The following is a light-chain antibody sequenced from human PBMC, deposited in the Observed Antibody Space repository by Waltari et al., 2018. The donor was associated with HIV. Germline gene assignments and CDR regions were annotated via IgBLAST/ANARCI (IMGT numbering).Light chain of an antibody. J-gene: IGLJ2*01. CDR2: EAN. CDR1: SGSIASNY. Sequence: NFMLTQPHSVSESPGKTVTISCTRSSGSIASNYVQWYQQRPGSAPTTVISEANQRPSGLPDRFSGSLDTSSNSASLSISGLKTEDEADYYCQSYDSSNVVFGGGTKLTVL. CDR3: QSYDSSNVV. V-gene: IGLV6-57*03.